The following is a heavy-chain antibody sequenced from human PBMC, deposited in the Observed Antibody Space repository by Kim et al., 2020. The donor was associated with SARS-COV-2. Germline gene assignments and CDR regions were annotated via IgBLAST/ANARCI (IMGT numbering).Heavy chain of an antibody. V-gene: IGHV3-33*06. CDR2: IWYDGSNK. CDR1: GFTFSSYG. Sequence: GGSLRLSCAASGFTFSSYGMHWVRQAPGKGLEWVAVIWYDGSNKYYADSVKGRFTISRDNSKNTLYLQMNSLRAEDTAVYYCAKGSLRNRSTPQPHHVMVPYYYYYGMDVWGQGTTVTVSS. J-gene: IGHJ6*02. CDR3: AKGSLRNRSTPQPHHVMVPYYYYYGMDV. D-gene: IGHD2-2*01.